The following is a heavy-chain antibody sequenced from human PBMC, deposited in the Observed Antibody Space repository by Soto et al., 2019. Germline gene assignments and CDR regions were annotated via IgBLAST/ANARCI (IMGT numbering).Heavy chain of an antibody. CDR2: IYYSGST. Sequence: PSETLSLTCTVSGGSISSSSYYWGWIRQPPGKGLEWIGSIYYSGSTYYNPSLKSRVTISVDTSKNQFSLKLSSVTAADTAVYYCARHVRGENFDYWGQGTLVTVSS. CDR1: GGSISSSSYY. V-gene: IGHV4-39*01. D-gene: IGHD3-10*02. CDR3: ARHVRGENFDY. J-gene: IGHJ4*02.